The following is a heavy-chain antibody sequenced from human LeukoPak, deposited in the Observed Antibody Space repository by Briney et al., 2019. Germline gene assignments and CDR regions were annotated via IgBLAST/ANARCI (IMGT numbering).Heavy chain of an antibody. V-gene: IGHV1-69*05. Sequence: SVKVSCKASGGTFSSYAISWVRQAPGQGLEWMGGIIPIFGTANYAQKFQGRVTITTDESTSTAYMELSSLRSEDTAVYYCARDPLPHVVVTAIPPEDYYYYMDVWGKGTTVTVSS. D-gene: IGHD2-21*02. CDR1: GGTFSSYA. J-gene: IGHJ6*03. CDR2: IIPIFGTA. CDR3: ARDPLPHVVVTAIPPEDYYYYMDV.